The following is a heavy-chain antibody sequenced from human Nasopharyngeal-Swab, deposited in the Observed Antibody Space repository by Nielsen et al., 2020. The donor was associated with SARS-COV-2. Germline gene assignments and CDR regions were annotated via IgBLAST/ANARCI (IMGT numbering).Heavy chain of an antibody. J-gene: IGHJ4*02. Sequence: SDTLSLTCTVSGGSISSSSYYWGWIRQPPGKGLEWIGSIYYSGSTYYNPSLKSRVTISVDTSKNQFSLKLSSVTAADTAVYYCARQQWLVYFDYWGQGTLVTVSS. D-gene: IGHD6-19*01. CDR3: ARQQWLVYFDY. V-gene: IGHV4-39*01. CDR1: GGSISSSSYY. CDR2: IYYSGST.